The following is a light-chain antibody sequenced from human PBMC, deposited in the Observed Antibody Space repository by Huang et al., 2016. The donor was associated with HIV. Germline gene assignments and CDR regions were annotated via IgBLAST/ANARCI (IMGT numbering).Light chain of an antibody. CDR1: QSVSSN. J-gene: IGKJ1*01. CDR3: QQYNNWPRT. CDR2: AAS. Sequence: EIVMTQSPATLSVSPGERATLSCRASQSVSSNLAWYQQKPGQAPRRLIYAASTRATGIPARFSGSGSGTEVTLTISSLQSEDFAVYYCQQYNNWPRTFGQGTKVEIK. V-gene: IGKV3-15*01.